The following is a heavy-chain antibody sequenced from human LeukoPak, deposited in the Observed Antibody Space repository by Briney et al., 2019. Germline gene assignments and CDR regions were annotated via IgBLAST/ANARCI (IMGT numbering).Heavy chain of an antibody. V-gene: IGHV3-66*01. D-gene: IGHD4-17*01. CDR1: GFSVNGHY. Sequence: GGSLRLSCAASGFSVNGHYMNWVRQAPGKGLEWVSVLHTSGSTYYADSVKGRFIISRDNSKNILYLQMNGLGAEDTAVYYCARDRPYGDYDGVDYWGRGTLVTVSS. CDR3: ARDRPYGDYDGVDY. CDR2: LHTSGST. J-gene: IGHJ4*02.